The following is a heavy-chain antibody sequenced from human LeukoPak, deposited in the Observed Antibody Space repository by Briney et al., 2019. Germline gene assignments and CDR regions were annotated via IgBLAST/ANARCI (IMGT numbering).Heavy chain of an antibody. J-gene: IGHJ4*02. Sequence: PRGSLRLSCAASGFTFDSYSMNWVRQAPGKGLEWISYISSSSTTIYYADSVKGRFTISRDNAKNSLYLQMNSLRAEDTAVYYCARDTRGESDYWGQGTLVTVSS. CDR2: ISSSSTTI. V-gene: IGHV3-48*04. CDR3: ARDTRGESDY. D-gene: IGHD2-2*01. CDR1: GFTFDSYS.